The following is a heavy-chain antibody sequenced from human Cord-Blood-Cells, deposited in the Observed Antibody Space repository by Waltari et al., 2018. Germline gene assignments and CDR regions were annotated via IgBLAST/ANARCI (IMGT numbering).Heavy chain of an antibody. D-gene: IGHD3-22*01. V-gene: IGHV4-39*07. J-gene: IGHJ5*02. Sequence: QLQLQESGPGLVKPSETLSLTCTVSGGSIRSSSYYWGWIRQPPGQGLEWLGSIYYSGSTYYNPSLKSRVTISVDTSKNQFSLKLSSVTAADTAVYYCARQVGYYDSSGYLYNWFDPWGQGTLVTVSS. CDR3: ARQVGYYDSSGYLYNWFDP. CDR2: IYYSGST. CDR1: GGSIRSSSYY.